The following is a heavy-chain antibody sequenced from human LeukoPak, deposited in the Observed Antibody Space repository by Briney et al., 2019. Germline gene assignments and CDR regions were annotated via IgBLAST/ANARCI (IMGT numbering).Heavy chain of an antibody. D-gene: IGHD6-13*01. CDR3: ARDGAAAGTDLGGAFDI. CDR1: GYTFTSYG. Sequence: ASVKVSCKASGYTFTSYGISWVRQAPGQGLEWMGWISAYNGNTNYAQKLQGRVTMTTDTSTSTAYMELRSLRSDDTAVYYCARDGAAAGTDLGGAFDIWGQGTMVTVSS. V-gene: IGHV1-18*01. J-gene: IGHJ3*02. CDR2: ISAYNGNT.